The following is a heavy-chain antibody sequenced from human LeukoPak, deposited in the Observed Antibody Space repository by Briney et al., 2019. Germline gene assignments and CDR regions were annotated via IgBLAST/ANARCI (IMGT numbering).Heavy chain of an antibody. J-gene: IGHJ4*02. V-gene: IGHV1-2*02. CDR3: ARDLYGGTSATFDY. D-gene: IGHD4-23*01. CDR2: INPNSGGT. Sequence: ASVKVSCKASGYTFTVYYIHWVRQAPGQGLEWMGWINPNSGGTYYAQKFQGRVTMTSDTSISSAYMELSRLRSDDRAVYYCARDLYGGTSATFDYWGQGTLVTVSS. CDR1: GYTFTVYY.